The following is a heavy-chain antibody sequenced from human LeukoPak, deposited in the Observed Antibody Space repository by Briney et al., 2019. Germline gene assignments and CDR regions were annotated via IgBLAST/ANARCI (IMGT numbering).Heavy chain of an antibody. CDR2: IKKDGSEK. D-gene: IGHD6-13*01. Sequence: GGSLRLSCAASGFTFGSNWMSWVRQAPGKGLEWVANIKKDGSEKYYVDSVKGRFTISRDNAKNSLYLQMNTLRAEDTAVYYCARGAGGSWCMGFDYWGQGTLVTVSS. CDR3: ARGAGGSWCMGFDY. V-gene: IGHV3-7*03. CDR1: GFTFGSNW. J-gene: IGHJ4*02.